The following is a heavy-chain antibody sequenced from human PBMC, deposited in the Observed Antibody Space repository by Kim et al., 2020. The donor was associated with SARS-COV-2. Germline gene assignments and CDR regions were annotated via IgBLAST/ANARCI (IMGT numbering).Heavy chain of an antibody. D-gene: IGHD3-10*01. J-gene: IGHJ6*03. Sequence: RHSPSFQGQVTISADKSISTAYLQWSSLKASDTAMYYCARTLWGSGYMDVWGKGTTVTVSS. V-gene: IGHV5-51*01. CDR3: ARTLWGSGYMDV.